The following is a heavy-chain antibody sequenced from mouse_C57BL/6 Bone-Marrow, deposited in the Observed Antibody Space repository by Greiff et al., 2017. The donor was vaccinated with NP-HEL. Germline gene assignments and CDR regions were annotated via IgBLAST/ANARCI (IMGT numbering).Heavy chain of an antibody. V-gene: IGHV3-6*01. CDR1: GYSITSGYY. D-gene: IGHD2-10*02. CDR2: ISYDGSN. J-gene: IGHJ3*01. CDR3: ARGGYGNYDWFAY. Sequence: EVKLVESGPGLVKPSQSLSLTCSVSGYSITSGYYWNWIRQLPGNKLEWMGYISYDGSNKYNPSLKNRISITRDTSKNQFFLKLNSVTTEDTATYYCARGGYGNYDWFAYWGQGTLVTVSA.